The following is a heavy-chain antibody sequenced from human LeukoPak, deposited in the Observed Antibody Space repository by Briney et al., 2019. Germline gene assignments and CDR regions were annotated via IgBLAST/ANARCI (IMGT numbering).Heavy chain of an antibody. CDR3: AREGFAAAAYDY. CDR1: GFTFSDYY. D-gene: IGHD6-25*01. CDR2: ISSSGSTI. Sequence: GGSLRLSCAASGFTFSDYYMSWIRQAPGKGLEWVSYISSSGSTIYYADSVKGRFTISRDNSKNTLYLQMNSLRAEDTAVYYCAREGFAAAAYDYWGQGTLVTVSS. V-gene: IGHV3-11*04. J-gene: IGHJ4*02.